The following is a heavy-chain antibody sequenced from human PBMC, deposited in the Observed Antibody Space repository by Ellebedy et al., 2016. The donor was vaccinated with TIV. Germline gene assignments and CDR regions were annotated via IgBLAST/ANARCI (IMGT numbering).Heavy chain of an antibody. Sequence: GESLKISCAASGFTFSSYAMSWVRQAPGKGLEWVSAISGSGGSTYYADSVKGRFTISRDNSKNTLYLQMNSLRAEDTAVYYCAKWVVPAAPTGYYFDYWGQGTLVTVSS. CDR2: ISGSGGST. CDR3: AKWVVPAAPTGYYFDY. J-gene: IGHJ4*02. CDR1: GFTFSSYA. V-gene: IGHV3-23*01. D-gene: IGHD2-2*01.